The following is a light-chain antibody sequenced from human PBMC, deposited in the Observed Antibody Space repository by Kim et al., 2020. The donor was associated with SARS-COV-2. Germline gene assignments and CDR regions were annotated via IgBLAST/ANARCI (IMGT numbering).Light chain of an antibody. CDR1: SSDVGCYNY. Sequence: QSALTQPVSVSGSPGQSITISCTGTSSDVGCYNYVSWYQHLPGKAPKIILHDVSRRPSGVSYRFSGSKSGNTASLTISGLQAEDEGDYYCGAYTSRNTVLFGGGTQLTVL. J-gene: IGLJ2*01. V-gene: IGLV2-14*03. CDR2: DVS. CDR3: GAYTSRNTVL.